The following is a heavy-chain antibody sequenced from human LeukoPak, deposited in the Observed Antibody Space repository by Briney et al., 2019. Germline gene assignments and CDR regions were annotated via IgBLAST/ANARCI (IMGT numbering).Heavy chain of an antibody. CDR1: GYTFTNYL. CDR3: ARVAKYYYDSSGYYLGVDGRADFDY. D-gene: IGHD3-22*01. V-gene: IGHV1-46*01. J-gene: IGHJ4*02. Sequence: ASVKVSCKASGYTFTNYLIHWVRQAPGQGLEWMGIINPSGGRTSYAKKFQGRVTITADESTTTAYMELSSLRSEDTAVYYCARVAKYYYDSSGYYLGVDGRADFDYWGQGTLVTVSS. CDR2: INPSGGRT.